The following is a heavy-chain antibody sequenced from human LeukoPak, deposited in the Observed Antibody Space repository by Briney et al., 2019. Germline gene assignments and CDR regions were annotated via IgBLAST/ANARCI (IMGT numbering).Heavy chain of an antibody. V-gene: IGHV1-69*13. CDR2: IIPIFGTA. CDR3: ARVSHYYDSSGYYSGNAFDI. CDR1: GGTFSSYA. Sequence: SVKVSCKASGGTFSSYAISWVRQAPGQGLEWMGGIIPIFGTANYAQKFQGRVTITADESTSTAYVELSSLRSEDTAVYYCARVSHYYDSSGYYSGNAFDIWGQGTMVTVSS. J-gene: IGHJ3*02. D-gene: IGHD3-22*01.